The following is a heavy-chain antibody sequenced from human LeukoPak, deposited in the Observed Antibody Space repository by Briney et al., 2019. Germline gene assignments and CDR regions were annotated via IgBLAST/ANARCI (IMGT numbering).Heavy chain of an antibody. Sequence: PGGSLRLSCAASGFTFSSYSMNWVRQAPGKGLEWVSSISSSSYIYYADSVKGRFTISRDNAKNSLYLQMNSLRAEDTAVYYCARDWGDSYYFDYWGQGTLVTVSS. CDR2: ISSSSYI. CDR1: GFTFSSYS. J-gene: IGHJ4*02. V-gene: IGHV3-21*01. D-gene: IGHD3-16*01. CDR3: ARDWGDSYYFDY.